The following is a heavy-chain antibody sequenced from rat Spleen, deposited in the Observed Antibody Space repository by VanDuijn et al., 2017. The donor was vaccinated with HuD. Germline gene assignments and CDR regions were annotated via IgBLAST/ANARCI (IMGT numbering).Heavy chain of an antibody. CDR2: ISYDGSST. D-gene: IGHD1-1*01. CDR1: GFTFSDYG. Sequence: EVQLVESGGGLVQPGRSLKLSCAASGFTFSDYGMAWVRQAPRKGLEWVATISYDGSSTYYRDSVKGRFTISRDNAKSTLYLQMNSLRSEDTATYYCTRDRTVAFDYWGQGVMVTVSS. V-gene: IGHV5-7*01. J-gene: IGHJ2*01. CDR3: TRDRTVAFDY.